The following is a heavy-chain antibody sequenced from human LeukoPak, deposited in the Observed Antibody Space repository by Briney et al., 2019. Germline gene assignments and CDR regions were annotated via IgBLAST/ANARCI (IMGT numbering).Heavy chain of an antibody. V-gene: IGHV3-11*03. CDR3: AKIGVIGNWYYDV. CDR2: ISGRSNNT. CDR1: GFTFSDYY. J-gene: IGHJ2*01. D-gene: IGHD3-10*01. Sequence: GGSLRLSCAASGFTFSDYYMNWIRQAPGKGLEWVSYISGRSNNTNYADSVEGRFTISRDNAKNSLYLQMNSLRAGDTAIYYCAKIGVIGNWYYDVWGRGTLVTVSS.